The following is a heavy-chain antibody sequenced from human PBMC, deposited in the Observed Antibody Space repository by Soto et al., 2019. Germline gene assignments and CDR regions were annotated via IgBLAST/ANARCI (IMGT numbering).Heavy chain of an antibody. V-gene: IGHV3-20*01. CDR2: INWNGGST. J-gene: IGHJ6*03. Sequence: EVQLVESGGGVVRPGGSLRLSCAASGFTFDDYGMSWVRQVPGKGLEWVSGINWNGGSTGYADSVKGRFTISRDNAKNSLYLQMNNLRAEDTASYHCARHRVIYYNYYMDVWGKGTTVSVSS. CDR3: ARHRVIYYNYYMDV. D-gene: IGHD2-21*01. CDR1: GFTFDDYG.